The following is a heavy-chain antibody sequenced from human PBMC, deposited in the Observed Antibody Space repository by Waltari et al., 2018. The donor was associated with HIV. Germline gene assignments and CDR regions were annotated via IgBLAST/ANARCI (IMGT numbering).Heavy chain of an antibody. D-gene: IGHD5-12*01. V-gene: IGHV3-23*01. J-gene: IGHJ4*02. CDR2: ISGSGGST. Sequence: EVQLLESGGGLVQPGGSLRLSCAASGFTFSRHAMSWVRPASGKGLEWVSAISGSGGSTYYADSVKGRFTISRDNSKNTLYLQMNSLRAEDTAVYYCAKDDEWLRFGGYFDYWGQGTLVTVSS. CDR1: GFTFSRHA. CDR3: AKDDEWLRFGGYFDY.